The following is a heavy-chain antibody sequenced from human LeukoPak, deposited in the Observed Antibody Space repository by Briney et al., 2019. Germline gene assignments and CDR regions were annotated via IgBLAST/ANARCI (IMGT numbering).Heavy chain of an antibody. CDR1: GFTFSSYS. CDR2: ISSSSSYI. CDR3: TRDPNYYDSSGYFDY. Sequence: MPGGSLRLSCAASGFTFSSYSMNWVRQAPGKGLEWVSSISSSSSYIYYADSVKGRFTISRDNAKNSLYLQMNSLRAEDTAVYYCTRDPNYYDSSGYFDYWGQGTLVTVSS. J-gene: IGHJ4*02. V-gene: IGHV3-21*01. D-gene: IGHD3-22*01.